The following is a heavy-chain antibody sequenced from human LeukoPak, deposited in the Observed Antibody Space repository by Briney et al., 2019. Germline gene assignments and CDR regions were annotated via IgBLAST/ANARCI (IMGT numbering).Heavy chain of an antibody. V-gene: IGHV1-2*06. D-gene: IGHD3-10*01. J-gene: IGHJ4*02. CDR3: ARQTMVRGVITPFDY. CDR1: GYTFTVYY. CDR2: INPNSGGT. Sequence: ASVKVSCKASGYTFTVYYMHWVRQAPGQGLEWMGRINPNSGGTNYAQKFQGRVTMTRDTSISTAYMELSRLRSDDTAVYYCARQTMVRGVITPFDYWGQGTLVTVSS.